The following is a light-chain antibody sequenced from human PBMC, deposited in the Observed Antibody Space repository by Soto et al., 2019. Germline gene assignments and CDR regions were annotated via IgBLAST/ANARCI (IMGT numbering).Light chain of an antibody. J-gene: IGLJ1*01. CDR3: CSYAGSSTYV. CDR1: SSDVGTYNL. CDR2: EGS. V-gene: IGLV2-23*01. Sequence: QSALTQPASVSGSPGQSITISCTGTSSDVGTYNLVSWYQHHPGKAPKLMIYEGSKRPSGVSNRFSGSKSGNTASLTLSGLQAEDEADYYCCSYAGSSTYVFGPGTKLTVL.